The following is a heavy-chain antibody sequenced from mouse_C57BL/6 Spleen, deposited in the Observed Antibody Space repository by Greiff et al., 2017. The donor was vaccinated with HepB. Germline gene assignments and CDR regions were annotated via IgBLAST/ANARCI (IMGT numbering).Heavy chain of an antibody. D-gene: IGHD1-1*01. CDR1: GFSLSTSGMG. J-gene: IGHJ1*03. CDR2: IYWDDDK. Sequence: QVTLKESGPGILQSSQTLSLTCSFSGFSLSTSGMGVSWIRQPSGKGLEWLAHIYWDDDKRYNPSLKSRLTNSKDTSRNQVFLKITSVDTADTATYYCARSLYYGSSYGYFDVWGTGTTVTVSS. CDR3: ARSLYYGSSYGYFDV. V-gene: IGHV8-12*01.